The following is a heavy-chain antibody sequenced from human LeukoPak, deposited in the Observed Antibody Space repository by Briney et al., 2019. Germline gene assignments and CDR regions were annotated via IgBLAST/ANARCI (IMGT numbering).Heavy chain of an antibody. CDR2: IIPIFGTA. D-gene: IGHD3-22*01. V-gene: IGHV1-69*13. CDR3: ARDTPPSYYYDSSGSAEYFQH. J-gene: IGHJ1*01. Sequence: GSSVKVSCKASRGTFSSYAIRWVRQAPGQGLEWMGGIIPIFGTANYAQKFQGRVTITADESTSTAYLELSSLRTEDTAVYYCARDTPPSYYYDSSGSAEYFQHWGQGTLVIVSS. CDR1: RGTFSSYA.